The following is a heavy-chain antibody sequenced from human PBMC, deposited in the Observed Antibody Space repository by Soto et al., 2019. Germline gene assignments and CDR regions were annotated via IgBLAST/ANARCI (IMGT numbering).Heavy chain of an antibody. CDR1: GGSISNFY. CDR2: VDYRGTA. J-gene: IGHJ4*02. CDR3: ARADTAMTTPFDY. D-gene: IGHD5-18*01. Sequence: PSETLSLTCTVSGGSISNFYWSWIRQPPGKGLEWIGYVDYRGTANYNPSLKSRVSMSVDTSKNQLSLKVTSVTAADTAMYYCARADTAMTTPFDYWGQGTLVTVSS. V-gene: IGHV4-59*12.